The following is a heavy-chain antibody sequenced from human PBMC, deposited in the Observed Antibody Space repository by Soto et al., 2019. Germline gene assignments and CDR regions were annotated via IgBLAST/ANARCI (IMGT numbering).Heavy chain of an antibody. CDR1: EGNVLGNG. CDR2: ISSDGGT. J-gene: IGHJ4*02. D-gene: IGHD6-19*01. Sequence: PGGLNSLSCTAAEGNVLGNGGSRISKKQGKGLEWVSAISSDGGTYYTDSVKGRFTISRDNSKNTLYLQMNSLTAEDTALYHCASGVIAVAGSAAYWVQGTLVT. V-gene: IGHV3-53*01. CDR3: ASGVIAVAGSAAY.